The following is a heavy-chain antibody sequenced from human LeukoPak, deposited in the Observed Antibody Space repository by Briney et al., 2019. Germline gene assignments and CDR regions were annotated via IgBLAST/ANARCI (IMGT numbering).Heavy chain of an antibody. J-gene: IGHJ5*01. CDR1: GDSINNSY. V-gene: IGHV4-59*01. CDR2: ISYSGST. Sequence: SETLSLTCTVSGDSINNSYWSWIRQPPGKALEWIGFISYSGSTNYNPSLKSRVTISLDTSKKQFSLKLTSVTAADTAVYYCARAPVYSRGYYYWFESWGQGTLVTVSS. D-gene: IGHD3-22*01. CDR3: ARAPVYSRGYYYWFES.